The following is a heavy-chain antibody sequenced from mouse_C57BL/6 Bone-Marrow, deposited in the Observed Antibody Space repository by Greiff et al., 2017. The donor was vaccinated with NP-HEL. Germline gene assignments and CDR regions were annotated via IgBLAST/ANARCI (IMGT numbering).Heavy chain of an antibody. CDR2: IDPSDSYT. CDR3: ATAQATYYYAMDY. Sequence: QVKLQQPGAELVRPGTSVKLSCKASGYTFTSYWMHWVKQRPGQGLEWIGVIDPSDSYTNYNQKFKGKATLTVDTSSSTAYMQLSSLTSEDSAVYYCATAQATYYYAMDYWGQGTSVTVSS. D-gene: IGHD3-2*02. J-gene: IGHJ4*01. V-gene: IGHV1-59*01. CDR1: GYTFTSYW.